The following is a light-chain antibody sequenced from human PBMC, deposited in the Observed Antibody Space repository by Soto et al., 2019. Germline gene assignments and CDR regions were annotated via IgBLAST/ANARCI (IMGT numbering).Light chain of an antibody. CDR1: ASNIGSNT. J-gene: IGLJ2*01. Sequence: QSVLTQPPSASGTPGQRVSISCSGGASNIGSNTVNWYQQVPGTAPKLLIYSNNQRPSGVPDRFSGSKSGTSASLAISGLQSEDEADYYCAAWDDSLTGAVFGGGTKLTVL. CDR2: SNN. CDR3: AAWDDSLTGAV. V-gene: IGLV1-44*01.